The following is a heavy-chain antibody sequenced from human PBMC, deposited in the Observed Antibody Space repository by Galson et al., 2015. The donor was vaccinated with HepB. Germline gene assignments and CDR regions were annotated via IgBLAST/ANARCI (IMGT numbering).Heavy chain of an antibody. D-gene: IGHD2-2*01. V-gene: IGHV1-3*01. CDR3: ARGGRRIDVVVPAVRGFYFDY. CDR2: INDGNGNT. Sequence: SVKVSCKASGYTFSSYAMHWVRQAPGQRLEWMGWINDGNGNTKYSQKFQGRVTITRDTSARTAYMELSNLRSEDTAVYYCARGGRRIDVVVPAVRGFYFDYWGQGTLVSVSS. CDR1: GYTFSSYA. J-gene: IGHJ4*02.